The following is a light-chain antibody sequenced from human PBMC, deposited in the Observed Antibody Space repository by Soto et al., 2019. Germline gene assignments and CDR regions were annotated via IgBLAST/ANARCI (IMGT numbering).Light chain of an antibody. CDR3: LQDPNYCWT. CDR2: GAS. CDR1: QDIRHY. V-gene: IGKV1-6*02. J-gene: IGKJ1*01. Sequence: AVQMTQSPSSLSASVGDRVTITCRASQDIRHYLSWYQHKPGKAPRLLIYGASSFQSGVPSRFADSGSGTDSTLTIRGLRTADSASSFCLQDPNYCWTSGQGTTVEVK.